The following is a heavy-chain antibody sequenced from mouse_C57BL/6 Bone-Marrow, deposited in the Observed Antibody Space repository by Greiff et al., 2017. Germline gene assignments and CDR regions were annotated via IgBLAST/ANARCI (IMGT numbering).Heavy chain of an antibody. J-gene: IGHJ1*03. CDR3: ARDYGSSYWYFDV. Sequence: QVHVKQSGPELVKPGASVKLSCKASGYTFTSYDINWVKQRPGQGLEWIGRIYPRDGSTKYNEKFKGKATLTVDTSSSTAYMELRSLTSEDSAVYFCARDYGSSYWYFDVWGTGTTVTVSS. CDR1: GYTFTSYD. V-gene: IGHV1-85*01. D-gene: IGHD1-1*01. CDR2: IYPRDGST.